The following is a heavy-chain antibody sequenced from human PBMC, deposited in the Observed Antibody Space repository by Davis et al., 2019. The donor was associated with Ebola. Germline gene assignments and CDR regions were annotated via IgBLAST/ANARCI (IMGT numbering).Heavy chain of an antibody. V-gene: IGHV3-11*04. CDR3: ARVNYYDSSGYVVDY. J-gene: IGHJ4*02. D-gene: IGHD3-22*01. Sequence: GGSLRLSCAASGFTFSDNYMTWIRQAPGKGLEWVAYISYSGATIYYADSVKGRFTISRDNAKNSLHLQMNSLRAEDTAVYYCARVNYYDSSGYVVDYWGQGTLVTVSS. CDR1: GFTFSDNY. CDR2: ISYSGATI.